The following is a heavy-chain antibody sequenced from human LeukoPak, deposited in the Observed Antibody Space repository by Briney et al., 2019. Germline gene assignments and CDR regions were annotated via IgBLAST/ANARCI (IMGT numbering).Heavy chain of an antibody. D-gene: IGHD3-3*01. CDR3: ARRVGRSEPSYYFDY. Sequence: GGSLRLSCAASGFTFNIYWMHRVRPAPGKGLVWVSLFCSDGSITSYADSVKGRFTISRDNAKNTVYLQMNSLRVEDTAVYYCARRVGRSEPSYYFDYWGHGTLVTVPS. CDR1: GFTFNIYW. J-gene: IGHJ4*01. CDR2: FCSDGSIT. V-gene: IGHV3-74*01.